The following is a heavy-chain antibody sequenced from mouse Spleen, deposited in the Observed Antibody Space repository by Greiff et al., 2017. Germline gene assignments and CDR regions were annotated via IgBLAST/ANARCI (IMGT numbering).Heavy chain of an antibody. D-gene: IGHD1-2*01. J-gene: IGHJ3*01. CDR1: GFNIKDYY. V-gene: IGHV14-1*01. CDR2: IDPENGDT. CDR3: TSPLLRLRAWFAY. Sequence: VQLQQSGAELVRPGASVKLSCTASGFNIKDYYMHWVKQRPEQGLEWIGWIDPENGDTEYAPKFQGKATMTADTSSNTAYLQLSSLTSEDTAVYYCTSPLLRLRAWFAYWGQGTLVTVSA.